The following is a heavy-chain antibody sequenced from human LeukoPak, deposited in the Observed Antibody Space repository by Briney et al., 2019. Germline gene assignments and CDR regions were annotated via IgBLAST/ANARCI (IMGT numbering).Heavy chain of an antibody. Sequence: QAGGSLRLSCSASGFTFSRYAMHWVRQAPGKGLEYVSGINDNGGRTHYGDSVKGRFSISRDNSKNTLHLQMSTLRAEDTALYYCVKDVGGGYAFDYWGQGILVTVAS. CDR1: GFTFSRYA. D-gene: IGHD1-26*01. J-gene: IGHJ4*02. CDR3: VKDVGGGYAFDY. CDR2: INDNGGRT. V-gene: IGHV3-64D*09.